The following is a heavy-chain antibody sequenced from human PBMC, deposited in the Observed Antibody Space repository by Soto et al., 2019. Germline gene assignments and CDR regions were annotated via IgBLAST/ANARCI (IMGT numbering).Heavy chain of an antibody. CDR1: GGSISSGGYY. V-gene: IGHV4-31*03. CDR3: ARGREGLWFGELFGGWDY. D-gene: IGHD3-10*01. Sequence: QVQLQESGPGLVKPSQTLSLTCTVSGGSISSGGYYWSWIRQHPGKGLEWIGYIYYSGSTYYNPSLKRRVTISVDTSKNQFSLKLSSVTAADTAVYYCARGREGLWFGELFGGWDYWGQGTLVTVSS. J-gene: IGHJ4*02. CDR2: IYYSGST.